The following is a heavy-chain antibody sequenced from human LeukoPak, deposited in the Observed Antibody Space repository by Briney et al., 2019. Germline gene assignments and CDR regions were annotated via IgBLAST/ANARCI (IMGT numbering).Heavy chain of an antibody. CDR3: AREGFCTGSKCPAEY. CDR2: INPNTGGT. Sequence: ASVKVSCKASGGTFSSYAISWVRQAPGQGLEWMGWINPNTGGTNSAQKFQGRVTMTRYTSISTAYMELKRLSSDDTAVYFCAREGFCTGSKCPAEYWGQGTLVTVSS. CDR1: GGTFSSYA. V-gene: IGHV1-2*02. D-gene: IGHD2-8*02. J-gene: IGHJ4*02.